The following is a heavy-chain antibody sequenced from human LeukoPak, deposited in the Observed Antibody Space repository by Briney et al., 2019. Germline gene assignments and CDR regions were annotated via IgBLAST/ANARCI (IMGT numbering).Heavy chain of an antibody. Sequence: GGSLRLSCAASGFIFTDYAMSWVRQAPGKGLEWVSTVSDGGRTTYYADSVKGRFTISRDNSNNTLYLQINSLRDVDTAVYHCLRETMYAFDMWGQGTIVNVSS. V-gene: IGHV3-23*01. CDR3: LRETMYAFDM. J-gene: IGHJ3*02. CDR2: VSDGGRTT. D-gene: IGHD1-1*01. CDR1: GFIFTDYA.